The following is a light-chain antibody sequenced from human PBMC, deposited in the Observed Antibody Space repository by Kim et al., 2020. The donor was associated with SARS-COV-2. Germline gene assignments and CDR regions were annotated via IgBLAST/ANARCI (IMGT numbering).Light chain of an antibody. V-gene: IGKV1-39*01. CDR1: QDISRY. J-gene: IGKJ1*01. CDR3: QQTYSASRT. CDR2: TAS. Sequence: DIQMTQSPSSLFASVGDRVTITFRASQDISRYLNWYQQKPGKAPKLLIYTASSLQSGVPSRFTGSGSETDFTLTISSLQPEDFATYYCQQTYSASRTFGQGTKVDIK.